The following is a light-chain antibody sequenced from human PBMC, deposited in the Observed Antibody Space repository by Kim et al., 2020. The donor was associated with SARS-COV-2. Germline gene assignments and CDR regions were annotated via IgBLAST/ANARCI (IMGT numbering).Light chain of an antibody. CDR2: GAS. Sequence: EIVLTQSPGTLPLSPRERATLSCRASQSVSSSYLAWYQQKPGQAPRLLFNGASSRATGIPDRFSGSGSGTDFTLTISRLEPEDFAVYYCQQYGSSPTTFGGGTKVDIK. J-gene: IGKJ4*01. CDR1: QSVSSSY. CDR3: QQYGSSPTT. V-gene: IGKV3-20*01.